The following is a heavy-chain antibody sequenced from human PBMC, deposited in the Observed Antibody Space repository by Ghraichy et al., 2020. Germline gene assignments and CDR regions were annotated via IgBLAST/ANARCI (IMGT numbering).Heavy chain of an antibody. CDR1: GFTFSSYA. V-gene: IGHV3-23*01. CDR2: ISGSGGST. CDR3: AKDRNYYDSSGYYAHFDY. Sequence: LSLTCAASGFTFSSYAMSWVRQAPGKGLEWVSGISGSGGSTYYADSVKGRFTISRDNSKNTLYLQMNSLRAEDTAVYYCAKDRNYYDSSGYYAHFDYWGQGTMVTVSS. D-gene: IGHD3-22*01. J-gene: IGHJ4*02.